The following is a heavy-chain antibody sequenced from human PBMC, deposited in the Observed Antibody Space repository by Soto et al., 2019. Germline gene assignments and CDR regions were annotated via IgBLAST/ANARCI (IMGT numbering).Heavy chain of an antibody. Sequence: QVQLVESGGGVVQPGRSLRLSCAASGFTFRSYAMHWVRQAPGKGLEWVAVISYDGSNKYYADSVKGRFTISRDNSKNTLYLQMNSLSAEDTALYYCAREVYANHYFDYWGQGTLVTVSS. V-gene: IGHV3-30-3*01. J-gene: IGHJ4*02. CDR2: ISYDGSNK. D-gene: IGHD2-8*01. CDR3: AREVYANHYFDY. CDR1: GFTFRSYA.